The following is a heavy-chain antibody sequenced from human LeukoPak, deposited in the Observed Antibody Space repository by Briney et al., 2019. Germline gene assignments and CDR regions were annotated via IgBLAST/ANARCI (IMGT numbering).Heavy chain of an antibody. Sequence: GGSLRLSCAISGFSLTNAWMKWVRQAPGKGPEWVGRSKSKADGGTTDYAAPVKGRFTISRDDSKNTLFLQMNSLQTEDTAIYYCSCYRDSGRQQKRYDYWGQGTLVTVSS. CDR2: SKSKADGGTT. D-gene: IGHD1-26*01. V-gene: IGHV3-15*01. CDR3: SCYRDSGRQQKRYDY. CDR1: GFSLTNAW. J-gene: IGHJ4*02.